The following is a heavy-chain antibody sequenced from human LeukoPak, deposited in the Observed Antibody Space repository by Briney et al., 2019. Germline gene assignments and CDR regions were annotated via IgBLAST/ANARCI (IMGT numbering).Heavy chain of an antibody. J-gene: IGHJ4*02. Sequence: GGSLRLSCVASGFSFSSNWMSWVRQAPGKGLEWVANIKPDGSEKYYVDSVRGRFTISRDNAKNSLYLQMNSLRAEDTAVYYCARAMYSSSWYRHFDYWGQGTLVTVSS. CDR1: GFSFSSNW. CDR3: ARAMYSSSWYRHFDY. CDR2: IKPDGSEK. D-gene: IGHD6-13*01. V-gene: IGHV3-7*01.